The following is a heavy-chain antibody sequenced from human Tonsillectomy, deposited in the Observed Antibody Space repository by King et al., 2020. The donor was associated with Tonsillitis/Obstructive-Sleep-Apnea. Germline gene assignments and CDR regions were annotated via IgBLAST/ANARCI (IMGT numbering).Heavy chain of an antibody. CDR3: AKDIGPRYCSSTTCYCAYHYYYYYMDV. Sequence: VQLVESGGGLVQPGRSLRLSCAASGFTFDDYAMHWVRQAPGKGLEWVSGISWNSGSIGYADSMKGRFTISRDNAKNSLYLQMNSLRVEDTALYYCAKDIGPRYCSSTTCYCAYHYYYYYMDVWGKGTTVTVSS. V-gene: IGHV3-9*01. CDR1: GFTFDDYA. J-gene: IGHJ6*03. D-gene: IGHD2-2*01. CDR2: ISWNSGSI.